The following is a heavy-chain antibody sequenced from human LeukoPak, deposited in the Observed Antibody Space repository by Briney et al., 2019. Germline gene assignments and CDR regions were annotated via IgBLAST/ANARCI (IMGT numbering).Heavy chain of an antibody. CDR1: GFTFSSYA. CDR2: ISGSGGST. Sequence: GWSLRLSCAASGFTFSSYAMSWVRQAPGKGLEWVSAISGSGGSTYYADSVKGRFTISRDNSKNTLYLQMNSLRAEDTAVYYCARIAVAGYSFDYWGQGTLVTVSS. D-gene: IGHD6-19*01. J-gene: IGHJ4*02. CDR3: ARIAVAGYSFDY. V-gene: IGHV3-23*01.